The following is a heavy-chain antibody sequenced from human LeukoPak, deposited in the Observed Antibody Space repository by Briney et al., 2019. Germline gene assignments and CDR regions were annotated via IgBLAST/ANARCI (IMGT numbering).Heavy chain of an antibody. V-gene: IGHV3-30-3*01. CDR2: ILYDGSNK. D-gene: IGHD2-2*01. CDR3: ASRGSYCSSSTCSKQSYYGMDV. CDR1: GFTFSSYS. J-gene: IGHJ6*02. Sequence: GRSLRLSCAASGFTFSSYSMHWVRQAPGKGLEWVAVILYDGSNKYYADSVKGRFTVSRDNSKNTLYLEMNSLRAEDTAVYYCASRGSYCSSSTCSKQSYYGMDVWGQGTTVTVSS.